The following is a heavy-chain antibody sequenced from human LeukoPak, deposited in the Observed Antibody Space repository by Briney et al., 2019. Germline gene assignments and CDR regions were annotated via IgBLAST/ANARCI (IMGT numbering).Heavy chain of an antibody. CDR1: GGTFSSYD. V-gene: IGHV1-8*02. D-gene: IGHD2-15*01. J-gene: IGHJ6*02. CDR3: ARGLAPGYCSGGSCSSGYYYYGMDV. CDR2: MNPNSGNT. Sequence: ASVKVSCKASGGTFSSYDINWVRQATGQGLEWMGWMNPNSGNTGYAQKFQGRVTMTRNTSISTAYMELSSLRSEDTAVYYCARGLAPGYCSGGSCSSGYYYYGMDVWGQGTTVTVSS.